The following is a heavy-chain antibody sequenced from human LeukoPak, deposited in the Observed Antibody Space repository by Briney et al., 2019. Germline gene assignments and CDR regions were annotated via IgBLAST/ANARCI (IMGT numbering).Heavy chain of an antibody. D-gene: IGHD1-26*01. CDR1: GFTVSSSY. V-gene: IGHV3-66*02. Sequence: GGSLRLSCAASGFTVSSSYMSWVRQAPGKGLEWVSVIYSGGSTYYADSVKGRFTISRDNSKNTLYLQMNSLRAEDTAVYYCARDSLSGSYYDPWGQGTLVTVSS. J-gene: IGHJ5*02. CDR3: ARDSLSGSYYDP. CDR2: IYSGGST.